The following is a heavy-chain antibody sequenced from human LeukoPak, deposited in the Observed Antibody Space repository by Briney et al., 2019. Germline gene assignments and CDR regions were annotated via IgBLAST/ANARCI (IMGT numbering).Heavy chain of an antibody. CDR3: ARLYQGGY. CDR1: GFTFSDHY. V-gene: IGHV3-72*01. D-gene: IGHD2-8*01. Sequence: GGSLRRSCAASGFTFSDHYMDWVRQAPGKGLEWVGRIRNKARSYTTEYAASVKGRFTISRDDSKNSVYLQMNSLKTEDTAVYYCARLYQGGYWGQGTLVTVSS. CDR2: IRNKARSYTT. J-gene: IGHJ4*02.